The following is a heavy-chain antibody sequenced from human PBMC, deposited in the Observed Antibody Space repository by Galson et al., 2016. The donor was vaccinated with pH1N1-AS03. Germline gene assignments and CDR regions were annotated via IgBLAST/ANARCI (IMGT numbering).Heavy chain of an antibody. CDR3: ARVVGARPPPDY. Sequence: LSLTCTVSGGSISSRAYYWGWLRQPPGKGLGWIGSIYDTGRTTYNPSLKSRVTISGDTSKNQLSLKVTSMTAADTAVYYCARVVGARPPPDYWGQGTLVTVSS. J-gene: IGHJ4*02. D-gene: IGHD1-26*01. CDR2: IYDTGRT. V-gene: IGHV4-39*01. CDR1: GGSISSRAYY.